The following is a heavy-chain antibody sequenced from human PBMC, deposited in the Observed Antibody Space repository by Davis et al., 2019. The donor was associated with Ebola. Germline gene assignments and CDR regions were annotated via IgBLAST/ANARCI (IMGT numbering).Heavy chain of an antibody. Sequence: GESLKISCKGSGYSFPSYWIAWVRQMPGKGLEWMGIIYPGDSDTRYSPSFQGQVTISADKSIFTAYLQWSSLKASDTAIYYCARVLAAGGYYFDYWGQGTLVTVSS. V-gene: IGHV5-51*01. CDR3: ARVLAAGGYYFDY. CDR1: GYSFPSYW. D-gene: IGHD6-13*01. J-gene: IGHJ4*02. CDR2: IYPGDSDT.